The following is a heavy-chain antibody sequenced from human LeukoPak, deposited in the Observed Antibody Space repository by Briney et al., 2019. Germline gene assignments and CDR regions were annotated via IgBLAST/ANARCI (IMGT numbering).Heavy chain of an antibody. Sequence: ASVKVSCKASGGTFISYAISWVRQAPGQGLEWMGGIIPIFGTANYAQKFQGRVTITADESTSTAYMELSSLRSEDTAVYYCARRPYSSGYYYWFDPWGQGTLVTVSS. CDR1: GGTFISYA. J-gene: IGHJ5*02. CDR3: ARRPYSSGYYYWFDP. V-gene: IGHV1-69*13. D-gene: IGHD3-22*01. CDR2: IIPIFGTA.